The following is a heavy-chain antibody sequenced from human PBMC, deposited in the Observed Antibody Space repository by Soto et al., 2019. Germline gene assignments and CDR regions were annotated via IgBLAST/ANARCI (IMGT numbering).Heavy chain of an antibody. D-gene: IGHD5-12*01. J-gene: IGHJ4*02. V-gene: IGHV3-30*18. Sequence: PGGSLRLSCAASGFTFSSYGMHWVRQAPGKGLEWVAVISYDGSNKYYADSVKGRFTISRDNSKNTLYLQMNSLRAEDTAGYYCAKRGYSGYGIFDYWGQGTLVTVSS. CDR3: AKRGYSGYGIFDY. CDR2: ISYDGSNK. CDR1: GFTFSSYG.